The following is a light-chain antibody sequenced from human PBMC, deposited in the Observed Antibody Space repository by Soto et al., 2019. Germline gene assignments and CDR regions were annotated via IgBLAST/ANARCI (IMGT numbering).Light chain of an antibody. CDR1: QSLVYIDGNTY. V-gene: IGKV2-30*01. CDR2: RVS. J-gene: IGKJ1*01. Sequence: DVVMTQSPLSLSVTLGQPASISCRSSQSLVYIDGNTYLPWFRQRPVQPPRRLIHRVSNRDSGVPDRFGGSGSGTEFTLKISRVEADDVGVYYCMQGTHFPPWPFGQGTKVEI. CDR3: MQGTHFPPWP.